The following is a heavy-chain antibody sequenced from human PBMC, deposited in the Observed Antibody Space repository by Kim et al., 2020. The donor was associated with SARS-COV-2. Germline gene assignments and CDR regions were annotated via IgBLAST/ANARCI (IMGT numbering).Heavy chain of an antibody. D-gene: IGHD5-12*01. CDR2: IYYSGST. CDR1: GGSISSSSYY. Sequence: SETLSLTCTVSGGSISSSSYYWGWIRQPPGKGLEWIGSIYYSGSTYYNPSLKSRVTISVDTSKNQFSLKLSSVTAADTAVYYCAGHQGRDGYNYPRPDFDYWGQGTLVTVSS. J-gene: IGHJ4*02. CDR3: AGHQGRDGYNYPRPDFDY. V-gene: IGHV4-39*01.